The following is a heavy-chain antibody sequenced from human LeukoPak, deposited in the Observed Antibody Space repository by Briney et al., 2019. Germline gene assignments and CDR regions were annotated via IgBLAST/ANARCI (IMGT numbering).Heavy chain of an antibody. D-gene: IGHD6-19*01. Sequence: PGGSLRLSCAASGFTFSDYYMSWVRQAPGKGLEWVSYISGSGRTIYYADSVKGRFTISRDNAKNSLYLQMNSLRAEDTAVYYCARGGVAVAENNWFDPWGQGTLVTVSS. V-gene: IGHV3-11*04. J-gene: IGHJ5*02. CDR3: ARGGVAVAENNWFDP. CDR1: GFTFSDYY. CDR2: ISGSGRTI.